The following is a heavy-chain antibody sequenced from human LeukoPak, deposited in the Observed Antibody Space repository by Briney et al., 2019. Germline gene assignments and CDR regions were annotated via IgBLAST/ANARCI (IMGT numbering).Heavy chain of an antibody. J-gene: IGHJ3*02. CDR2: ISGSGGST. CDR3: AKSFGCSGGSCYSDAFDI. CDR1: GFTFSSYS. V-gene: IGHV3-23*01. Sequence: GGSLRLSCAASGFTFSSYSMNWVRQAPGKGLEWVSAISGSGGSTYYADSVKGRFTISRDNSKNTLYLQMNSLRAEDTAVYYCAKSFGCSGGSCYSDAFDIWGQGTMVTVSS. D-gene: IGHD2-15*01.